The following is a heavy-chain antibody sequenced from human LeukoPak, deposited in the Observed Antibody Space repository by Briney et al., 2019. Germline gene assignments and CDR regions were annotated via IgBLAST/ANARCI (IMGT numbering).Heavy chain of an antibody. J-gene: IGHJ4*02. CDR3: ARDRLGGAVASGISEY. CDR2: IYHRRST. CDR1: GGSLNNYY. Sequence: SETLSLTCTVSGGSLNNYYWSWIRQPPGKGLEWIGSIYHRRSTNYNPSLKSGVTISVDTSNNHFSLKLTSVTAADTAVYYCARDRLGGAVASGISEYWGQGILVTVSS. D-gene: IGHD1-26*01. V-gene: IGHV4-59*01.